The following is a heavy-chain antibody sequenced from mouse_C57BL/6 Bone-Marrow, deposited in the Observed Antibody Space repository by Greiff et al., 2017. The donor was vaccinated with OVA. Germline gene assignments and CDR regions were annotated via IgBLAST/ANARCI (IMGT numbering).Heavy chain of an antibody. CDR2: IDPSDSYT. Sequence: VQLQQPGAELVMPGASVKLSCKASGYTFPSYWMHWVKQRPGQGLEWIGEIDPSDSYTNYNQKFKGKSTLTVDKSSSTAYMQLSSLTSEDSAVYYCARGAYYSNYAWFAYWGQGTLVTVSA. D-gene: IGHD2-5*01. CDR1: GYTFPSYW. J-gene: IGHJ3*01. CDR3: ARGAYYSNYAWFAY. V-gene: IGHV1-69*01.